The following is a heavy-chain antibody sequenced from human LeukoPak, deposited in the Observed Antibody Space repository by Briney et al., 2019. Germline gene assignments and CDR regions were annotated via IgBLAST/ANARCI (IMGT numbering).Heavy chain of an antibody. CDR3: ARDRFGGHPFDL. CDR1: SDSISGSNYY. Sequence: SETLSLTCTVSSDSISGSNYYWGWIRQPPGKGLEWIGGIYYSGSTYYNPSLKSRVTISVDTSKNQFSLKLSSVTAADTAVYFCARDRFGGHPFDLWGRGTLVTVSS. V-gene: IGHV4-39*07. D-gene: IGHD4-23*01. CDR2: IYYSGST. J-gene: IGHJ2*01.